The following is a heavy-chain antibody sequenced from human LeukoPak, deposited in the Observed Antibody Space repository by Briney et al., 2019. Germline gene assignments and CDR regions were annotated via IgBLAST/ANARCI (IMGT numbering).Heavy chain of an antibody. V-gene: IGHV1-18*01. D-gene: IGHD5-18*01. CDR2: ISAYNGNT. J-gene: IGHJ4*02. CDR1: GYTFTSYG. Sequence: EASVKVSCKASGYTFTSYGISWVRQAPGQGLEWMGWISAYNGNTNYAQMLQGRVTMTTDTSTSTAYMELRSLRSDDTAVYYCATLVKGYSYGWYYFDYWGQGTLVTVSS. CDR3: ATLVKGYSYGWYYFDY.